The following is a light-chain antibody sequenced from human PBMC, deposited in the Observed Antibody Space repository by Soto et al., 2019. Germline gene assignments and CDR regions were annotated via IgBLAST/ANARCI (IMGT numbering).Light chain of an antibody. CDR1: QSVGSNY. CDR2: AAS. CDR3: QQYDDSYT. J-gene: IGKJ2*01. Sequence: DIVLTQSPGTLSLSPGERATLSCRASQSVGSNYLAWYQQKPGRAPRLLIYAASSRATGIPDRFSGGGSGTDFTLTISRLEPEDFAVYYCQQYDDSYTFGQGTKLEI. V-gene: IGKV3-20*01.